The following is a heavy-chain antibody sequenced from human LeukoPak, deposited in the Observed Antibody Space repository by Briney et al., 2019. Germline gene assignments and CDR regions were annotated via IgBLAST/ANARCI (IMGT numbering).Heavy chain of an antibody. CDR2: FDPEDGET. J-gene: IGHJ4*02. V-gene: IGHV1-24*01. Sequence: ASVKVSCKVSGYTLTELSMHWVRQAPGKGLEWMGGFDPEDGETIYAQKFQGRVTMTEDTSTDTAYMELSSLRSEDTAVYYCATVRVWTRRFGELYGYWGQGTLVTVSS. CDR3: ATVRVWTRRFGELYGY. D-gene: IGHD3-10*01. CDR1: GYTLTELS.